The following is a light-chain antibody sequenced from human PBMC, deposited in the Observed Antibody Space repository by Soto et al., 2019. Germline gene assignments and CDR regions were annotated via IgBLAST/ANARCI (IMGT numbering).Light chain of an antibody. V-gene: IGKV3-20*01. J-gene: IGKJ1*01. Sequence: IVLTQSPCTLSLSPGERATLSCRASQSVSSSYLAWYQQKPGQAPRLLIYGASSRATGIPDRFSGSGSGTDFTLTISRLEPEDFAVYYCQQYGSSWWTFGQGTKVDTK. CDR2: GAS. CDR3: QQYGSSWWT. CDR1: QSVSSSY.